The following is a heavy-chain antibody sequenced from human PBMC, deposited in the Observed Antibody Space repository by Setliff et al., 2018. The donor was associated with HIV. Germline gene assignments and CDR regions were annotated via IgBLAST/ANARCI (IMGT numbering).Heavy chain of an antibody. J-gene: IGHJ4*02. V-gene: IGHV4-39*01. CDR2: IYYSGST. CDR3: ASITGSSFDY. CDR1: GGSISSSSYY. D-gene: IGHD6-13*01. Sequence: SETLSLTCTVSGGSISSSSYYWGWIRQPPGKGLEWIGSIYYSGSTYYNPSLKNRVTISVDTSKNQFSLKLSSVTAADTAVYYCASITGSSFDYWGQGTLVTVSS.